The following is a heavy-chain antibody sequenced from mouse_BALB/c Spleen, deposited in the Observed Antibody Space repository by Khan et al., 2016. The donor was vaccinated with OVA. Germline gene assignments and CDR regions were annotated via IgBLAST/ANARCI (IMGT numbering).Heavy chain of an antibody. CDR1: GYTFTDYV. CDR3: ARWEYSVFAY. Sequence: QVQLQQSGPELVKPGASVKMSCKASGYTFTDYVINWVKQRTGQGLEWIGDIYPGSGSTYYNEKFKGKAKLTADKSSNTAYMQLSSLTFEDSAVCICARWEYSVFAYWGQGTLVTVSA. J-gene: IGHJ3*01. CDR2: IYPGSGST. D-gene: IGHD1-1*01. V-gene: IGHV1-77*01.